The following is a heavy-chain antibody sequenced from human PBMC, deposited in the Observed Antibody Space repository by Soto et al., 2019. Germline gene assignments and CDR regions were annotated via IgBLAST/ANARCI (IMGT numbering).Heavy chain of an antibody. CDR1: GFTFSSYS. Sequence: GGSLRLSCAASGFTFSSYSMNWVRQAPGKGLEWVSYISSSSSTIYYADSVKGRFTISRDNAKNSLYLQMNSLRAEDTAVYYCAREVEGGWFDPWGQGTLVTVSS. CDR2: ISSSSSTI. CDR3: AREVEGGWFDP. D-gene: IGHD2-15*01. V-gene: IGHV3-48*01. J-gene: IGHJ5*02.